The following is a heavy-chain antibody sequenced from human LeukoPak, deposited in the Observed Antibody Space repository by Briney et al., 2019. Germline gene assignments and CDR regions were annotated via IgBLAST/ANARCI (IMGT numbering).Heavy chain of an antibody. CDR1: GGTFSSYG. CDR3: VRDGRSIFGVVTHFDY. V-gene: IGHV1-69*13. Sequence: SVKVSCKASGGTFSSYGIRWVRQAPGQGVECMGGIIPIFGTTKYAQKLKSRVTITADAFTSTAYMELSNLRCDDTAVYYCVRDGRSIFGVVTHFDYWGQGTLVTVSS. D-gene: IGHD3-3*01. CDR2: IIPIFGTT. J-gene: IGHJ4*02.